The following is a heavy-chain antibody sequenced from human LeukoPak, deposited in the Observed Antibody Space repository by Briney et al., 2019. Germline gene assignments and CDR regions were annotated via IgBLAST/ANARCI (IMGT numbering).Heavy chain of an antibody. V-gene: IGHV4-34*01. CDR3: ARVTGYRIEDYFDY. D-gene: IGHD6-13*01. J-gene: IGHJ4*02. CDR2: INHSGST. Sequence: SETLSLTCTVYGGSFSVYNWSWIRQPPGKGLEWIGEINHSGSTNYNPSLKTRVTISVETSKNEFSLKLRSVTAADTAVYYCARVTGYRIEDYFDYWGQGTLVTVSS. CDR1: GGSFSVYN.